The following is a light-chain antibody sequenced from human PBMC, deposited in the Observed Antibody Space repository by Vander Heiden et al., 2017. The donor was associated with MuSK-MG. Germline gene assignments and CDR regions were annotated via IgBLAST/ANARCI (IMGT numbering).Light chain of an antibody. Sequence: QSALTQPRSVSGSPGQSITISCTGSSNDIGSYNYVSWYQQHPGKAPKVIIYDVTGRPSGVPDRFSGSKADNTASLTISGPQADDEADYYCCSYADVVLFGGGTKVTVL. CDR3: CSYADVVL. J-gene: IGLJ2*01. CDR1: SNDIGSYNY. V-gene: IGLV2-11*01. CDR2: DVT.